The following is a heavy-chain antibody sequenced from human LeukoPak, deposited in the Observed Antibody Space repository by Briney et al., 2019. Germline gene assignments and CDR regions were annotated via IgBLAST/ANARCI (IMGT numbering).Heavy chain of an antibody. J-gene: IGHJ4*02. CDR3: ARDLRGYSYGDFDY. Sequence: GGSLRLSCAASGFTFSDYYMSWIRQAPGKGLEWVSYISNSSIYTNYADSVKGRFTISRDNAKNSLYLQMNSLRGEDTAVYYCARDLRGYSYGDFDYWDQGTLVTVSS. CDR1: GFTFSDYY. D-gene: IGHD5-18*01. CDR2: ISNSSIYT. V-gene: IGHV3-11*06.